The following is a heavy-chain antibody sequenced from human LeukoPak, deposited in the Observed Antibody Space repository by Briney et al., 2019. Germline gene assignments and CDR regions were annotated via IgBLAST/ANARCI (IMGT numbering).Heavy chain of an antibody. CDR3: AKVAYRVWDRDARGVTATPNFDY. D-gene: IGHD2-15*01. J-gene: IGHJ4*02. CDR1: GFTFSYYG. V-gene: IGHV3-30*18. Sequence: GGSLRLSCVASGFTFSYYGMPWVRQAPGKGLEWVAVISYDGSSEFYAESVKGRFTISRDNSKNTLYLQMNSLRVEDTAVYYCAKVAYRVWDRDARGVTATPNFDYWGQGTLVTVSS. CDR2: ISYDGSSE.